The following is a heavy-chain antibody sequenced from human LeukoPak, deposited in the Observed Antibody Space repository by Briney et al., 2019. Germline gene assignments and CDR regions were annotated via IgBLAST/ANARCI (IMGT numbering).Heavy chain of an antibody. CDR2: IYTSGST. CDR1: GGSISSGSYY. Sequence: SETLSLTCTVSGGSISSGSYYWSWIRQPAGKGLEWIGRIYTSGSTNYNPSLKSRVTISVDTSKNQFSLKMSSVTAADTAVYYCARGDCSGDCYSTFDCWGQGTLVTVSS. V-gene: IGHV4-61*02. D-gene: IGHD2-21*02. CDR3: ARGDCSGDCYSTFDC. J-gene: IGHJ4*02.